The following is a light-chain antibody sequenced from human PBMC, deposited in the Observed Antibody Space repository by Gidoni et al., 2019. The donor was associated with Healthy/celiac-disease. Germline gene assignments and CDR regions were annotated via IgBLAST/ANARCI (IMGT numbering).Light chain of an antibody. Sequence: SYVLTQPPSVSVAPGQTARITCGGNNIGSKSVHRYQQKQGQAPVLVVYDDSARPSGIPERFSGSNSGNTATLTISRVEAGDEADYYCQVWDSSSDHPVFGGGTKLTVL. CDR1: NIGSKS. CDR3: QVWDSSSDHPV. J-gene: IGLJ2*01. CDR2: DDS. V-gene: IGLV3-21*02.